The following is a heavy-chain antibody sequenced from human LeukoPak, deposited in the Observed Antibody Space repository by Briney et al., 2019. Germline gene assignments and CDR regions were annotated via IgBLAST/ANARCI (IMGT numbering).Heavy chain of an antibody. J-gene: IGHJ5*02. CDR1: GDSVSSNSAA. D-gene: IGHD3-10*01. CDR2: TYYRSKWYN. Sequence: SQTLSLTCAISGDSVSSNSAAWNWIRQSPSRGLEWLGRTYYRSKWYNDYAVSVESRITINPDTSKNQFSLQLNSVTPEDTAVYYCARAGRGSGSYYSSLDWFDPWGQGTLVTVSS. CDR3: ARAGRGSGSYYSSLDWFDP. V-gene: IGHV6-1*01.